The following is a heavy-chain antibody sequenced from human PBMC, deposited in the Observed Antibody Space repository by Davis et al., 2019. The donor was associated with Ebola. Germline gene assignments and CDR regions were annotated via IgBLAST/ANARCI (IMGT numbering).Heavy chain of an antibody. Sequence: HTGGSLRLSCAASGFSFSAYWMHWVRQAPGKGLVWVSRINADGSSTSYADSVKGRFTISRDNAKNTVNLQMTRLTAEDTAVYYCARDTGRNWSSHVFDYWGQGSPVTVSS. CDR1: GFSFSAYW. CDR2: INADGSST. V-gene: IGHV3-74*01. J-gene: IGHJ4*02. CDR3: ARDTGRNWSSHVFDY. D-gene: IGHD1-20*01.